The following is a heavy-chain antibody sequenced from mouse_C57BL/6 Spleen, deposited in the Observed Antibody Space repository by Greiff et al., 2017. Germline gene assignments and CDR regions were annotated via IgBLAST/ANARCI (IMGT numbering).Heavy chain of an antibody. CDR1: GYAFSSSW. CDR3: ARSPGTSAWFAY. Sequence: VQLQQSGPELVKPGASVKISCKASGYAFSSSWMNWVKQRPGKGLEWIGRIYPGDGDTNYNGKFKGKATLTADKSSSTAYMQLSSLTSEDSAVYFCARSPGTSAWFAYWGQGTLVTVSA. CDR2: IYPGDGDT. V-gene: IGHV1-82*01. J-gene: IGHJ3*01. D-gene: IGHD3-3*01.